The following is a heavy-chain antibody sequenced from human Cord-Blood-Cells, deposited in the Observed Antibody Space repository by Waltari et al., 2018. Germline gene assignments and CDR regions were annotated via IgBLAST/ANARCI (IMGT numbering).Heavy chain of an antibody. J-gene: IGHJ3*02. Sequence: QLQLQESGPGLVKPSETLSLTCTVSGGSISSSSYYWGWIRQPPGKGLEWIGEINHSGSTNYNPSLKSRVTISVDTSKNQFSLKLSSVTAADTAVYYCARPGYSSGWYDAFDIWGQGTMVTVSS. CDR1: GGSISSSSYY. D-gene: IGHD6-19*01. CDR3: ARPGYSSGWYDAFDI. V-gene: IGHV4-39*07. CDR2: INHSGST.